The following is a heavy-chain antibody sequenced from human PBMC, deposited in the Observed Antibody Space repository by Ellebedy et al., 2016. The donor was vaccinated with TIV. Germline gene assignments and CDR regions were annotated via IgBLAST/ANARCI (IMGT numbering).Heavy chain of an antibody. CDR1: GFTFSSYS. V-gene: IGHV3-48*02. J-gene: IGHJ6*02. Sequence: PGGSLRLSCAASGFTFSSYSMNWVRQAPGKGLEWVSYISSSSSTIYYADSVKGRFTISRDNAKNSLYLQMNSLRDEDTAVYYCSREDTRRLVNYYYYGMDVWGQGTTVTVSS. D-gene: IGHD2-2*01. CDR3: SREDTRRLVNYYYYGMDV. CDR2: ISSSSSTI.